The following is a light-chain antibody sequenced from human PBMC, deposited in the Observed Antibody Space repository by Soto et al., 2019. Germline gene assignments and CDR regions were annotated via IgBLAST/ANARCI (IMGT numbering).Light chain of an antibody. CDR1: QSVSSY. J-gene: IGKJ3*01. V-gene: IGKV3-11*01. CDR3: QQRSNWLFT. Sequence: EIVLTQSPATLSFSPGERAPLSCRASQSVSSYLAWYQQKPVQAPRLLIYDASHRATGIPARFSGSGSGTDFTLTISSLEPEDFAVYYCQQRSNWLFTFGPGTKVDIK. CDR2: DAS.